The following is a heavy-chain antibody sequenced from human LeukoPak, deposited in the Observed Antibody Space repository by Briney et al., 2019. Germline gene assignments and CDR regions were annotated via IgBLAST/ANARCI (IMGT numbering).Heavy chain of an antibody. CDR2: ISSSGSTI. CDR1: GLTFSDYY. CDR3: ARGGDMIVVAQNAFDI. J-gene: IGHJ3*02. D-gene: IGHD3-22*01. V-gene: IGHV3-11*01. Sequence: PGGSLRLSCAASGLTFSDYYMSWIRQAPGKGLEWVSYISSSGSTIYYADSVKGRFTISRDNAKNSLYLQMNSLRAEDTAVYYCARGGDMIVVAQNAFDIWGQGTMVTVSS.